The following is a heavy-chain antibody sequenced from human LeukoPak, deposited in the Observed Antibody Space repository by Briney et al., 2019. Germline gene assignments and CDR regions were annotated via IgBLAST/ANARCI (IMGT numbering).Heavy chain of an antibody. V-gene: IGHV3-64*01. Sequence: GGSLRLSCAASGFTFSSYAMHWVRQAPGKGLEYVSAISSNGGSTYYANSVKGRFTISRDNSKNTLYLQMGSLRAEDMAVYYCARNWSDAYAFDYWGQGTLVTVSP. CDR3: ARNWSDAYAFDY. J-gene: IGHJ4*02. D-gene: IGHD1-1*01. CDR2: ISSNGGST. CDR1: GFTFSSYA.